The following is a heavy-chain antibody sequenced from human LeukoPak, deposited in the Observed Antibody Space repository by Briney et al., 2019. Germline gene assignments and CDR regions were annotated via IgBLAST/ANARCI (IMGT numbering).Heavy chain of an antibody. J-gene: IGHJ6*03. CDR3: ASPRNPGAVNMDV. CDR2: IKQDGSEK. Sequence: GGSLRLSCAASGFTFSRYWMSWVRQAPGKGLEWVANIKQDGSEKYYVDSVKGRFTISRDNAKNSLYLQMNSLRAEDTAVYYCASPRNPGAVNMDVWGKGTTVTVSS. CDR1: GFTFSRYW. V-gene: IGHV3-7*01. D-gene: IGHD1-14*01.